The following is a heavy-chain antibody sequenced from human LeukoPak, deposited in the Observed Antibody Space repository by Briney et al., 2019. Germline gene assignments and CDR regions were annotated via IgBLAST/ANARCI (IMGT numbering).Heavy chain of an antibody. CDR1: GYTFTSYY. Sequence: ASVKVSCKASGYTFTSYYIHWVRQAPGQGLEWMGIISPSGGSTSYAQKFQGRVTMTRDTSTSTVYMELSSLRSEDTAVYYCAXXXAERRSCDYWGQGTLVTVSS. CDR3: AXXXAERRSCDY. CDR2: ISPSGGST. V-gene: IGHV1-46*01. D-gene: IGHD1-1*01. J-gene: IGHJ4*02.